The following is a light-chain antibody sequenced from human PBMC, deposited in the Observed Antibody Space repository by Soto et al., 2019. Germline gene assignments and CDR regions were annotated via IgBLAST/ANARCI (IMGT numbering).Light chain of an antibody. V-gene: IGKV3-20*01. Sequence: IGCTQSPGTLSLSPLEISALSCRASQSVIISYLAWYQQKPVQVPSLLMYAASSRATGIPDRFSGSGSGTDFTLTISRLEAEDFAVYYCQQSSSSPITFGQGTRLET. CDR2: AAS. CDR3: QQSSSSPIT. J-gene: IGKJ5*01. CDR1: QSVIISY.